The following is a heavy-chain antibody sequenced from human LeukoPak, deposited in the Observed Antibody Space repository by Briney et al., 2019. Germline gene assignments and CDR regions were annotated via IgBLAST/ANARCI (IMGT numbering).Heavy chain of an antibody. D-gene: IGHD3-16*02. CDR3: ARGSTITFGGVIADFDY. CDR2: ISSSSSYI. Sequence: GGSLRLSCAASGFTFSSYSMNWVRQAPGKGMEWVSSISSSSSYIYYADSVKGRFTISRDNAKNSLYLQMNSLRAEDTAVYYCARGSTITFGGVIADFDYWGQGTLVTVSS. J-gene: IGHJ4*02. V-gene: IGHV3-21*01. CDR1: GFTFSSYS.